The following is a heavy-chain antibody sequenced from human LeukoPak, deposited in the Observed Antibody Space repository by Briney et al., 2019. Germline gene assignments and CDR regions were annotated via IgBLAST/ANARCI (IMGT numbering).Heavy chain of an antibody. CDR1: GFTFSSYG. J-gene: IGHJ4*02. Sequence: QTGGSLRLSCAASGFTFSSYGMHWVRQAPGKGLEWVAVISYDGSNKYYADSVKGRFTISRDNSKNTLYLQMNSLRAEDTAVYYCARDKGYCSGGSCSYYFDYWGQGTLVTVSS. CDR2: ISYDGSNK. D-gene: IGHD2-15*01. CDR3: ARDKGYCSGGSCSYYFDY. V-gene: IGHV3-30*03.